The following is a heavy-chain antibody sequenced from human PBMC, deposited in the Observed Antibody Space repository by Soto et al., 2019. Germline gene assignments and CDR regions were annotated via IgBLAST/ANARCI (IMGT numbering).Heavy chain of an antibody. CDR1: GFTFSSYA. D-gene: IGHD5-12*01. CDR2: ISSNGGST. CDR3: ARDLAGYSGYAFDY. Sequence: EVQLVESGGGLVQPGGSLRLSCAASGFTFSSYAMHWVRQAPGKGLEYVSAISSNGGSTYYANSVKGRFTISRDNSKNTLYLQMGSLRAEVMAVYYCARDLAGYSGYAFDYWGQGTLVTVSS. V-gene: IGHV3-64*01. J-gene: IGHJ4*02.